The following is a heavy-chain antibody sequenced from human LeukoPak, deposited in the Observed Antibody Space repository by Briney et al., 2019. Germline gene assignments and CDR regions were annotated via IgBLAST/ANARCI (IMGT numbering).Heavy chain of an antibody. Sequence: SETLSLTCAVYGGSFSGYYWSWLRQPPGKGLEWIGEINHSGSTNYNPSLKSRVTISVDTSKNQFSLKLSSVTAADTAVYYCARVDYYDSSGGSDYWGQGTLVTVSS. CDR1: GGSFSGYY. CDR2: INHSGST. CDR3: ARVDYYDSSGGSDY. D-gene: IGHD3-22*01. J-gene: IGHJ4*02. V-gene: IGHV4-34*01.